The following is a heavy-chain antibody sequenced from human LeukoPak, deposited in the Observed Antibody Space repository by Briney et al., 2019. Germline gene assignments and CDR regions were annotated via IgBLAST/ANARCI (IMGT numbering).Heavy chain of an antibody. D-gene: IGHD3-3*01. Sequence: SETLSLTCSVSGGPINFYWSWIRQSPGKGLEWIGCIYPNGSTSYNSSLKSCVTISLDTSKKQVSLMLNSVTAADTAVYYCARDVRRALRFNNFYPYFGMDVWGKGTTVIVST. CDR2: IYPNGST. CDR1: GGPINFY. CDR3: ARDVRRALRFNNFYPYFGMDV. J-gene: IGHJ6*04. V-gene: IGHV4-59*01.